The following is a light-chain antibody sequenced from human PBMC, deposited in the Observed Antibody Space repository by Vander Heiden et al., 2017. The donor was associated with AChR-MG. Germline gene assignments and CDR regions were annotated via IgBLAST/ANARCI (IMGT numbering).Light chain of an antibody. CDR3: QQYNDWPRT. Sequence: EVVMTQSPATLSVSPGERATLSCRASQSISYNLVWYQQKPGQAPRLLIHDASTRATGIPARFSGSGFGTEFTLTISSLQSEDFAVYYWQQYNDWPRTFGQGTKVEI. CDR2: DAS. V-gene: IGKV3-15*01. J-gene: IGKJ1*01. CDR1: QSISYN.